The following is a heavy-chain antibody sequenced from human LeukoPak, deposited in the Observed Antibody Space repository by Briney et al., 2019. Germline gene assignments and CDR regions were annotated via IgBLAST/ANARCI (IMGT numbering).Heavy chain of an antibody. V-gene: IGHV4-34*01. CDR1: GGSFTNYY. J-gene: IGHJ3*02. Sequence: SETLSLTCAVYGGSFTNYYWSWIRQPPGKGLEWIGEINHSGSSKYNPSLKSRVTISIDTSKNQLSLKLSSVTAPDTAVYSCVRHVARAFDIWGQGTKVTVSS. CDR2: INHSGSS. CDR3: VRHVARAFDI.